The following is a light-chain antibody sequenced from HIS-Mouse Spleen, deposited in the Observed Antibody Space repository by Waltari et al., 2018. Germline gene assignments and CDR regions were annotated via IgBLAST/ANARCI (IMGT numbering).Light chain of an antibody. Sequence: SYELTQPPSVSVSPGQTARITCSGDALPKQYAYWYQQKPGQAPGLVIYKDSERPSGIPERLSGSSSGKTVTLTISGVQAEDEADYYCQSADSSGTYQDVVFGGGTKLTVL. V-gene: IGLV3-25*03. CDR3: QSADSSGTYQDVV. CDR2: KDS. J-gene: IGLJ2*01. CDR1: ALPKQY.